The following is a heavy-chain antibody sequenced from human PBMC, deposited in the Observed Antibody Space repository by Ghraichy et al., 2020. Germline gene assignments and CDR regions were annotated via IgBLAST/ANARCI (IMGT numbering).Heavy chain of an antibody. CDR2: ISYDGSNK. V-gene: IGHV3-30*18. D-gene: IGHD3-10*01. J-gene: IGHJ6*02. Sequence: LSLTCAASGFTFSSYGMHWVRQAPGKGLEWVAVISYDGSNKYYADSVKGRFTISRDNSKNTLYLQMNSLRAEDTAVYYCAKGPYYYGSGSYLGYYGMDVWGQGTTVTVSS. CDR1: GFTFSSYG. CDR3: AKGPYYYGSGSYLGYYGMDV.